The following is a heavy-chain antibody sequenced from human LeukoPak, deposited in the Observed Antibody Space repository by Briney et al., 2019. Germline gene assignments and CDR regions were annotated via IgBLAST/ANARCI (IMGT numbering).Heavy chain of an antibody. CDR2: ISGSGGST. V-gene: IGHV3-23*01. Sequence: GGSLRLSCAASGFTFSSYAMSWVRQAPGKGLEWVSAISGSGGSTYYADSVKGRFTISRDNSKNTLYLQMNSLRAEDTAVYYSANEYCSSTSCYLKDRTYYFDYWGQGTLVTVSS. D-gene: IGHD2-2*01. CDR3: ANEYCSSTSCYLKDRTYYFDY. J-gene: IGHJ4*02. CDR1: GFTFSSYA.